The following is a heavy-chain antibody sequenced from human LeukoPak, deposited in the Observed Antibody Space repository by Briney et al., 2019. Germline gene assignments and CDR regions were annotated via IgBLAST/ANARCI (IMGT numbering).Heavy chain of an antibody. Sequence: PGGSLRLSCAASGFTFSSYSMSWVRQAPGKGLEWVSSISSSSSYIYYADSVKGRFTISRDNAKNSLYLQMNSLRAEDTAVYYCARDLETVTIDYWGQGTLVTVSS. J-gene: IGHJ4*02. CDR1: GFTFSSYS. CDR3: ARDLETVTIDY. D-gene: IGHD4-17*01. V-gene: IGHV3-21*01. CDR2: ISSSSSYI.